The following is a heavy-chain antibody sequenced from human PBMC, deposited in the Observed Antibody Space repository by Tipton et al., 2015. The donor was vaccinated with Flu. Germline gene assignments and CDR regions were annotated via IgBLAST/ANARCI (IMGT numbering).Heavy chain of an antibody. CDR2: VFTSGST. CDR1: GYSINSGIYY. CDR3: ARGLEAAAGNWGQNWFDP. D-gene: IGHD6-13*01. Sequence: GLVKPSETLSLTCTVSGYSINSGIYYWSWIRQSAGKGLEWIGRVFTSGSTNYNPSLKSRVTMSIDTSKNHFSLKLSSVTAADTAVYFCARGLEAAAGNWGQNWFDPWGQGTLVTVSS. J-gene: IGHJ5*02. V-gene: IGHV4-61*02.